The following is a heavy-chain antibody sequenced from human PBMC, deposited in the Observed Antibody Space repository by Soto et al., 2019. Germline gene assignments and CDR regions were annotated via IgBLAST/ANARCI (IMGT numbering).Heavy chain of an antibody. J-gene: IGHJ4*02. Sequence: GGSLRLSCAASGFTFSSYGMHWVRQAPGKGLEWVAVISYDGSNKYYVDSVKGRFTISRDNSKNTLYLQMNSLRAEDTAVYYCAKDRGGLLWFGELFDLPGYYFDYWGQGTLVTVSS. D-gene: IGHD3-10*01. CDR2: ISYDGSNK. CDR3: AKDRGGLLWFGELFDLPGYYFDY. CDR1: GFTFSSYG. V-gene: IGHV3-30*18.